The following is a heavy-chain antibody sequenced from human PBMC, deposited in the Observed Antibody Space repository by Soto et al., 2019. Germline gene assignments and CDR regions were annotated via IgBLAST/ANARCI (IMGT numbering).Heavy chain of an antibody. D-gene: IGHD1-1*01. J-gene: IGHJ5*02. V-gene: IGHV3-20*01. CDR1: GFTFDDFG. CDR3: AREVEGSTGTKLFDP. Sequence: EEQLVESGGGVVRPGGSLRLSCAASGFTFDDFGMSWVRQTPGKGLEWVAGINWKGEGSGHADSVKGRFTISRDNAKNSLYLQMNSLRAEDTAFYHCAREVEGSTGTKLFDPWGQGTLVTVSS. CDR2: INWKGEGS.